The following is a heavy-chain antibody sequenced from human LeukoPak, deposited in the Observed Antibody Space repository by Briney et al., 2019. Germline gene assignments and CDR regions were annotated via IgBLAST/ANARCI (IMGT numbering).Heavy chain of an antibody. J-gene: IGHJ6*03. D-gene: IGHD3-22*01. CDR1: SASISTYY. CDR2: IYHSGTS. CDR3: ARSSEGRYYYDSSGFSYYYYYMDV. Sequence: SETLSLTCTVSSASISTYYWSWIRQPPGKGLEWIGYIYHSGTSNYNPSLKSRVSISVDTSKNQFSLKLSSVTAADTAMYYCARSSEGRYYYDSSGFSYYYYYMDVWGKGTTVTISS. V-gene: IGHV4-59*01.